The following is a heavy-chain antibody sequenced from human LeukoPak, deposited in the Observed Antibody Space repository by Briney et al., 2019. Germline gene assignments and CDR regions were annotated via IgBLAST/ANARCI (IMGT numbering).Heavy chain of an antibody. CDR2: IGEDGSEK. CDR3: ARLDTAMDYSAFDI. Sequence: GGSLRLSCAASAFTFSSYAMSWVRQAPGKGLEWVANIGEDGSEKYYVDSVKGRFTISRDNAKNSLYLQMNSLRAEDTAVYYCARLDTAMDYSAFDIWGQGIMVTVSS. V-gene: IGHV3-7*01. CDR1: AFTFSSYA. J-gene: IGHJ3*02. D-gene: IGHD5-18*01.